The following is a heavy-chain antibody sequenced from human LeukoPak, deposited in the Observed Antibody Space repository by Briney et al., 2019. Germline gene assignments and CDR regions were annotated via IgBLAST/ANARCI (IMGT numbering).Heavy chain of an antibody. V-gene: IGHV4-39*07. J-gene: IGHJ3*02. CDR3: AGIPSELRYHDAFDI. CDR2: IYYSGST. D-gene: IGHD3-9*01. CDR1: GGSISSSSYY. Sequence: KPSETLSLTCTVSGGSISSSSYYWGWIRQPPGKGLEWIGSIYYSGSTYYNPSLKSRVTISVDTSKNQFSLKLSSVTAADTAVYYCAGIPSELRYHDAFDIWGQGTMVTVSS.